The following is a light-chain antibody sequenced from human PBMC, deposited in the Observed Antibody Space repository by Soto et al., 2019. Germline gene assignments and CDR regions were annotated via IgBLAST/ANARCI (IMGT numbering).Light chain of an antibody. V-gene: IGKV3-11*01. CDR2: DAS. J-gene: IGKJ3*01. CDR1: QSVSSY. CDR3: QQRSNFYIT. Sequence: EIVLTQSPATLSLSPGERATLSCRASQSVSSYLAWYQQKPGQAPRLLIYDASNRATGIPARFSGSGSGTYFTLTISSLEPEDFAVYYCQQRSNFYITFGPGTKVDIK.